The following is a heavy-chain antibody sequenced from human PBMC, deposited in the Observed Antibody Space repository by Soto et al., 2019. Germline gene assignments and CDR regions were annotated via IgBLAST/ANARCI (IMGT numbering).Heavy chain of an antibody. CDR2: FDPEDGET. V-gene: IGHV1-24*01. D-gene: IGHD3-10*01. J-gene: IGHJ6*02. CDR3: ATPLSPGITMVRGVIVGDYYGMDV. Sequence: ASVKVSCKVSGYTLTELSMHWVRQAPGKGLEWMGGFDPEDGETIYAQKFQVRVTMTEDTSTDTAYMELSSLRSEDTAVYYCATPLSPGITMVRGVIVGDYYGMDVWGQGTTVTVSS. CDR1: GYTLTELS.